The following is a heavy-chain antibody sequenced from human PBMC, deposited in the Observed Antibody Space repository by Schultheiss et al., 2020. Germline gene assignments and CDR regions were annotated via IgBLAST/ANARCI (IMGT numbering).Heavy chain of an antibody. Sequence: GESLKISCAASGFTVSSTYMNWVRQAPGKGLEWVSVLYSGGITFYADSVKGRFAISRDNSKNTLYLQMNSLGADDTAVYYCARGGQISGYCSVATCYGGSIDIWGQGTLVTVSS. V-gene: IGHV3-66*01. CDR1: GFTVSSTY. D-gene: IGHD2-15*01. J-gene: IGHJ3*02. CDR2: LYSGGIT. CDR3: ARGGQISGYCSVATCYGGSIDI.